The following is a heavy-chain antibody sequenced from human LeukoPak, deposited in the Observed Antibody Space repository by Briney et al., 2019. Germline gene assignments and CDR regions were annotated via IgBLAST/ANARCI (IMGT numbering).Heavy chain of an antibody. V-gene: IGHV5-51*01. D-gene: IGHD3-10*01. Sequence: GESLKISCKGSGYSFTSYWIGWVRQMPGKGLESMGSIHPGDSDTRYSPSSQGQVTISADKSIGTAYLQWSSLKASDTAMYYCAKADPLAYTMVRGVEDAFDIWGHGTMVTVSS. CDR1: GYSFTSYW. CDR3: AKADPLAYTMVRGVEDAFDI. CDR2: IHPGDSDT. J-gene: IGHJ3*02.